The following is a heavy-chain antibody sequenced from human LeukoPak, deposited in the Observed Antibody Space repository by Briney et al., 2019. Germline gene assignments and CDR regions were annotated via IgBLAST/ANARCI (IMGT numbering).Heavy chain of an antibody. V-gene: IGHV4-39*02. Sequence: SETLSLTCTVSGGSISSSSYYWGWIRQPPGKGLEWIGSIYYSGSTYYNPSPKSRVTISVDTSKNQFSLKLSSVTAADTAVYYCARELRITMTVVALYYFDYWGQGTLVTVSS. CDR1: GGSISSSSYY. D-gene: IGHD3-22*01. CDR3: ARELRITMTVVALYYFDY. J-gene: IGHJ4*02. CDR2: IYYSGST.